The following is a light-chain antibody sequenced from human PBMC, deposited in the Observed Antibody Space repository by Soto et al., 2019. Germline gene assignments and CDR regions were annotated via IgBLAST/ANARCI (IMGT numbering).Light chain of an antibody. CDR3: MQSQQSPPT. J-gene: IGKJ1*01. CDR2: FGS. Sequence: DIVMTQSPLSLPVTPGEPASISCSSSQSLLQSNGYNYLDWYLQKPGQSPQLLIYFGSYRASGVPDRFSGSGSGTDFTLKIRRVEPADVGVYYCMQSQQSPPTFGQGTKVDIK. V-gene: IGKV2-28*01. CDR1: QSLLQSNGYNY.